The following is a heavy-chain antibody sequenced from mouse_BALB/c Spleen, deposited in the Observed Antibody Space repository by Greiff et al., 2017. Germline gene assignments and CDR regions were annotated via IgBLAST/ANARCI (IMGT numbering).Heavy chain of an antibody. CDR2: ISSGSSTI. J-gene: IGHJ4*01. V-gene: IGHV5-17*02. Sequence: DVKLVESGGGLVQPGGSRKLSCAASGFTFSSFGMHWVRQAPEKGLEWVAYISSGSSTIYYADTVKGRFTISRDNPKNTLFLQMTSLRSEDTAMYYCARGENGYYYAMDYWGQGTSVTVSS. CDR1: GFTFSSFG. D-gene: IGHD2-2*01. CDR3: ARGENGYYYAMDY.